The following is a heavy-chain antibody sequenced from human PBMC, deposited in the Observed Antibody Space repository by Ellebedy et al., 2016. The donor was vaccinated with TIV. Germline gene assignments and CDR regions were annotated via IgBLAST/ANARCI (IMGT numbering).Heavy chain of an antibody. CDR3: ARVGGYSGYDDFDY. CDR1: GFTFSSYS. CDR2: ISSSSSYI. V-gene: IGHV3-21*01. D-gene: IGHD5-12*01. Sequence: PGGSLRLSCAASGFTFSSYSMNWVRQAPGKGLEWVSSISSSSSYIYYADSVKGRFTISRDNAKNSLYLQMNSLRAEDTAVYYCARVGGYSGYDDFDYWGQGTLVTVSS. J-gene: IGHJ4*02.